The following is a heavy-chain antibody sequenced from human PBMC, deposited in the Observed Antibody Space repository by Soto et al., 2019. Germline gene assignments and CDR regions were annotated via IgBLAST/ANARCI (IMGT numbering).Heavy chain of an antibody. CDR1: GDSISTFY. CDR3: ARQRGNYFDY. CDR2: IYYTGST. J-gene: IGHJ4*02. Sequence: SETLSLTCTVSGDSISTFYWGWIRQPPGKGLEWIGYIYYTGSTNYNPSLKSRVTMSVDTSKKQFSLKLTSVTAADTAVYYCARQRGNYFDYWGQGSLVTVSS. D-gene: IGHD3-10*01. V-gene: IGHV4-59*01.